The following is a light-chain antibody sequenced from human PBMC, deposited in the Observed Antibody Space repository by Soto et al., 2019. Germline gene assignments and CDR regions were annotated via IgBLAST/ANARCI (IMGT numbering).Light chain of an antibody. Sequence: DIQMTQSPSSLSASVGDRVTITCQASQDISNYLNWYQQKPGKAPKLLIYDASNLETGVPSRFSGSGSGTDFTFTISSLQPEDIATYYCQQYDNLPRPLQFTFGPGTKVDIK. V-gene: IGKV1-33*01. CDR3: QQYDNLPRPLQFT. CDR2: DAS. J-gene: IGKJ3*01. CDR1: QDISNY.